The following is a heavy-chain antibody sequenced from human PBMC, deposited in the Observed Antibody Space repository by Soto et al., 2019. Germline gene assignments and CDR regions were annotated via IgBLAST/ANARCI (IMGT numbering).Heavy chain of an antibody. Sequence: GASVKVSCKASGYTFTSYDINWVRQATGQGLEWMGWMNPNSGNTGYAQKFQGRVTMTRNTSISTAYMELSSLRSEDTAVYYCAREVVVVVAATSEDWFDPWGQGTLVTVSS. CDR3: AREVVVVVAATSEDWFDP. CDR1: GYTFTSYD. V-gene: IGHV1-8*01. D-gene: IGHD2-15*01. J-gene: IGHJ5*02. CDR2: MNPNSGNT.